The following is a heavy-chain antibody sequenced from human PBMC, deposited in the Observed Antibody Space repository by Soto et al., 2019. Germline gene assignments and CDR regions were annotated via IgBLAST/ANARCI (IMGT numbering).Heavy chain of an antibody. CDR2: ISSTGALM. J-gene: IGHJ4*02. CDR1: GFIFSQYS. CDR3: ARDSLAWCIPDPGRLDY. D-gene: IGHD2-8*02. Sequence: GSRRLSCGASGFIFSQYSMNWVRQAPGKGLEWVSSISSTGALMYYADSVKGRFTISRDDADNSLYLQMNSLRVEDTAVYYCARDSLAWCIPDPGRLDYWTQG. V-gene: IGHV3-21*01.